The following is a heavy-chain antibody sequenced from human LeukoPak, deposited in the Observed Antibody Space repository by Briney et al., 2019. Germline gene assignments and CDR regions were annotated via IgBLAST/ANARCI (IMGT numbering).Heavy chain of an antibody. D-gene: IGHD2-15*01. CDR3: GRGAGCSGGGGYSDYYSMDV. Sequence: AVKVTRKGSGCTFNSYAISWMRQPPAQGQEWMGGILPIFGTAYYEHKFQGRGTITTDEYKATAYMELSSLRSEDTAVYYCGRGAGCSGGGGYSDYYSMDVWGKGTTVTVSS. CDR2: ILPIFGTA. CDR1: GCTFNSYA. J-gene: IGHJ6*04. V-gene: IGHV1-69*05.